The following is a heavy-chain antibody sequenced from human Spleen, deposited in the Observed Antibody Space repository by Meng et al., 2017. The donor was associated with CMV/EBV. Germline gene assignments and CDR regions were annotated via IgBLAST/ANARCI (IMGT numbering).Heavy chain of an antibody. Sequence: ASVKVSCKTSGYNFTDYYMHWVRQAPGQGLEWMGWINPNSGGTNYAQKFQGRVTMTGDTSITTAYLEVSRLRPDDMATYYWARVKRYCTGGSCASTGYHGMDVWGQGTTVTVSS. V-gene: IGHV1-2*02. D-gene: IGHD2-15*01. CDR3: ARVKRYCTGGSCASTGYHGMDV. CDR2: INPNSGGT. CDR1: GYNFTDYY. J-gene: IGHJ6*02.